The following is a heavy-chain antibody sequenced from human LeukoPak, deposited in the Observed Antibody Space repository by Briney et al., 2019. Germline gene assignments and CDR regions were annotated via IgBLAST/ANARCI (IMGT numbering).Heavy chain of an antibody. Sequence: GGSLRLSCAASGFTFSSYEMNWVRQAPGKGLEWVSYISSSGSTIYYADSVKGRFTISRDNAKNSLYLQMNSLRAEDTTVYYCSIETVADTSYFDYWGQGTLVTVSS. CDR2: ISSSGSTI. CDR1: GFTFSSYE. D-gene: IGHD6-19*01. V-gene: IGHV3-48*03. CDR3: SIETVADTSYFDY. J-gene: IGHJ4*02.